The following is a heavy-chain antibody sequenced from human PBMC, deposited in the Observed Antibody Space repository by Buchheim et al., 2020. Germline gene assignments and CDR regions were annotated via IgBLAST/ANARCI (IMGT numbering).Heavy chain of an antibody. Sequence: QVQLVESGGGVVQPGRSLRLSCAASGFTFSSYGMHWVRQAPGKGLEWVAVIWYDGSNKYYADSVKGRFTISRDNSKNTLYLQMNSLRAEDTAVYYCARDEGLRASYYYYYYGMDVWGQGTT. D-gene: IGHD4-17*01. J-gene: IGHJ6*02. CDR2: IWYDGSNK. V-gene: IGHV3-33*01. CDR1: GFTFSSYG. CDR3: ARDEGLRASYYYYYYGMDV.